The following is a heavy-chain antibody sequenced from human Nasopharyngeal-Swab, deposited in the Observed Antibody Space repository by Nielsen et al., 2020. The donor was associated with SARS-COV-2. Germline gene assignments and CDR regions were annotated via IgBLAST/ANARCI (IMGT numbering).Heavy chain of an antibody. Sequence: GESLKISCAASGFTFSSYGMHWVRQAPGKGLEWVAFIRYDGSNKYYADSVKGRFTISRDNSKNTLYLQMNSLRAEDTAVYYCAKDYYDSSGYYSYFDYWGQGTLVTVSS. V-gene: IGHV3-30*02. D-gene: IGHD3-22*01. CDR2: IRYDGSNK. J-gene: IGHJ4*02. CDR1: GFTFSSYG. CDR3: AKDYYDSSGYYSYFDY.